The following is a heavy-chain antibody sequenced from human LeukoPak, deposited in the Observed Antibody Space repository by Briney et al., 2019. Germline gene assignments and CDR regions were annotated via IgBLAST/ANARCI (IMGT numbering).Heavy chain of an antibody. Sequence: PSETLSLTCTVSGGSISSSSYYWGWIRQPPGKGLEWIGSIYYSGSTYYNPSLKCRVTISVDTSKNQFSLKLSSVTAADTAVYYCARALTYYDFWSGYSPHWFDPWGQGTLVTVSS. J-gene: IGHJ5*02. D-gene: IGHD3-3*01. V-gene: IGHV4-39*07. CDR2: IYYSGST. CDR1: GGSISSSSYY. CDR3: ARALTYYDFWSGYSPHWFDP.